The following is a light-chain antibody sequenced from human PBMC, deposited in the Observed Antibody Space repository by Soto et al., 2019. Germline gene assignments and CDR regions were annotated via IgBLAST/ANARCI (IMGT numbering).Light chain of an antibody. Sequence: VLTQSPGTVSLSPGESATLSCRASQSVSSSHLAWYQQKPGQAPRLLISGAYSRATGIPDRLSGSGSGTDFTLTISRLEPEDFAVYYCQQYGTSPSWTFVPGTMVDIK. J-gene: IGKJ1*01. V-gene: IGKV3-20*01. CDR1: QSVSSSH. CDR3: QQYGTSPSWT. CDR2: GAY.